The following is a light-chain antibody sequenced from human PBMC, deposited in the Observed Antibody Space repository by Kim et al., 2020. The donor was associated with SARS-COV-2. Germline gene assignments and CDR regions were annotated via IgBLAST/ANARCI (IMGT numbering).Light chain of an antibody. CDR2: DAS. Sequence: EIVMTQSPATLSVSPGERATLSCRASQNVSSNLAWYQQKPGQAPRLLISDASTRATGIPARFSGSGSGTEFTLTISSLQSEDFAVYFCQQYNNWPPDTFGQGTKLEI. V-gene: IGKV3-15*01. CDR1: QNVSSN. CDR3: QQYNNWPPDT. J-gene: IGKJ2*01.